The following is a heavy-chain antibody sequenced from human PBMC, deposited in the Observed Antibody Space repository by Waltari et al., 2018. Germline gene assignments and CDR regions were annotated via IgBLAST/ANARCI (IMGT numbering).Heavy chain of an antibody. D-gene: IGHD1-26*01. CDR1: GFTFVEFA. CDR3: ARDFAGSPTGAFDV. Sequence: QLVESGGDWVQPGGSLRLSCVASGFTFVEFAIHWVRQVPGKGLEWVSGIGLNSGNIAYGDFVKGRFIISRDNAKNSLYLQMNSLRREDTALYYCARDFAGSPTGAFDVWGQGTMVTVSS. V-gene: IGHV3-9*01. CDR2: IGLNSGNI. J-gene: IGHJ3*01.